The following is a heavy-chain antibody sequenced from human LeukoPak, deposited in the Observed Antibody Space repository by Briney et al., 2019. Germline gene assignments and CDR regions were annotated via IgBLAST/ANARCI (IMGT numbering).Heavy chain of an antibody. CDR2: IYYSGST. CDR3: ARDSSGWYRWFDP. Sequence: GSLRLSCAASGFTFSSYSMNWVRQAPGKGLEWIGYIYYSGSTNYNPSLKSRVTISVDTSKDQFSLKLSSVTAADTAVYYCARDSSGWYRWFDPWGQGTLVTVSS. CDR1: GFTFSSYS. J-gene: IGHJ5*02. V-gene: IGHV4-59*01. D-gene: IGHD6-19*01.